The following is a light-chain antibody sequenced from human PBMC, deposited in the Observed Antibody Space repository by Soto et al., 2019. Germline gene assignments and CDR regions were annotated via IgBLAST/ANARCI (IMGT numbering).Light chain of an antibody. CDR1: QSLLHSNGYNY. V-gene: IGKV2-28*01. CDR3: MQALHTPRS. Sequence: DIVMTKSPLSLPVTPGEPASISCRSSQSLLHSNGYNYLDWYLQKPGQSPQLLIYLGSNRASGVPDRFSGSGSGTDFTLKISRVEAEDVGVYYCMQALHTPRSFGQGTKLEIK. J-gene: IGKJ2*03. CDR2: LGS.